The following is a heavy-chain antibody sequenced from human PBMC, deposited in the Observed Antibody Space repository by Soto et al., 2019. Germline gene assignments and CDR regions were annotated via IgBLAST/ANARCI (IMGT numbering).Heavy chain of an antibody. CDR1: GFTFSSYS. Sequence: VQLVESGGGLVKPGGSLRLSCAASGFTFSSYSMNWVRQAPGKGLEWVSSISSSSSYIYYADSVKGRFTISRDNAKNSLYLQMNSLRAEDTAVYYCARDSNDYGGPSFDYWGQGTLVTVSS. D-gene: IGHD4-17*01. CDR2: ISSSSSYI. CDR3: ARDSNDYGGPSFDY. J-gene: IGHJ4*02. V-gene: IGHV3-21*01.